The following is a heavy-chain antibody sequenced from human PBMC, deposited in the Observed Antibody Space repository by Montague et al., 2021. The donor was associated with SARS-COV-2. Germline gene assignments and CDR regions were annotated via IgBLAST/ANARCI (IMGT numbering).Heavy chain of an antibody. D-gene: IGHD2-21*02. CDR2: IYNSGST. CDR3: ARGSWHIVVVTAILDGYHGMDV. CDR1: GGSFSGYY. J-gene: IGHJ6*02. V-gene: IGHV4-34*01. Sequence: SETLSLTCAVSGGSFSGYYWSWIRQPPGKGLEWIGDIYNSGSTNYNPSLKSRVTISVDTSKNQFSLKLSSVTAADTAVYYCARGSWHIVVVTAILDGYHGMDVWGQGTTVTVSS.